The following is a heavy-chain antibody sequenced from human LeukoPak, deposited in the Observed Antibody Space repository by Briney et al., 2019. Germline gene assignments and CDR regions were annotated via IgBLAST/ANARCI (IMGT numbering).Heavy chain of an antibody. V-gene: IGHV4-31*03. CDR1: GGSISSGGYY. J-gene: IGHJ4*02. CDR2: IYYSGST. Sequence: SETLFLTCTVSGGSISSGGYYWSWIRQHPGKGLEWIGYIYYSGSTYYNPSLKSRVTISVDTSKNQFSLKLSSVTAADTAVYYCARAEKDLDIYESYFDYWGQGTLVTVSS. CDR3: ARAEKDLDIYESYFDY. D-gene: IGHD3-9*01.